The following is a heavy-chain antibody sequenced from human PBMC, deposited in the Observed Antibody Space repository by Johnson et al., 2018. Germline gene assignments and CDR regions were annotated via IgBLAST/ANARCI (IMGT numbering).Heavy chain of an antibody. CDR1: GFTFSSYG. CDR2: IWYDGSNK. D-gene: IGHD3-16*01. Sequence: QVQLVQSGGGVVQPGRSLRLSCAASGFTFSSYGMHWVRQAPGKGLEWVAVIWYDGSNKYYADSVKGRFTIPRDNSKNTLYLQMNSLRAEDTAVDYCARARSWGIQVYYYYYGMDVWGQGPTVTVSS. V-gene: IGHV3-33*01. J-gene: IGHJ6*02. CDR3: ARARSWGIQVYYYYYGMDV.